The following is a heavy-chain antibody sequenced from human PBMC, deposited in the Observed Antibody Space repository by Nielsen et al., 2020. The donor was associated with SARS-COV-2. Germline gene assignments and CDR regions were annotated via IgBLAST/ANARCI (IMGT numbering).Heavy chain of an antibody. D-gene: IGHD7-27*01. CDR3: ARFGPGESAFDV. J-gene: IGHJ3*01. CDR1: GYTFTGYY. CDR2: INPNSGGT. Sequence: ASVKVSCKASGYTFTGYYMHWVRQAPGQGLEWMGRINPNSGGTNYAQKFQGRVTVTRDTSFNTVYMEMTSLRSDDTAIYYCARFGPGESAFDVWGQGTVVTVSS. V-gene: IGHV1-2*06.